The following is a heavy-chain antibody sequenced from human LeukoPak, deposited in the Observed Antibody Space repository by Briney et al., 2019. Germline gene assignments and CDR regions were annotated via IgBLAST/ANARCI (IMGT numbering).Heavy chain of an antibody. CDR1: GYSFSSYW. Sequence: GESLKISCKGSGYSFSSYWIGWVRQMPGKGLEWMGVIYPGDSDTRYSPSFQGQVTISADKSISTAYLQWSSLKASDTAIYYCAKRFTSSWPFDYWGQGTLVTVSS. J-gene: IGHJ4*02. CDR3: AKRFTSSWPFDY. V-gene: IGHV5-51*01. CDR2: IYPGDSDT. D-gene: IGHD6-13*01.